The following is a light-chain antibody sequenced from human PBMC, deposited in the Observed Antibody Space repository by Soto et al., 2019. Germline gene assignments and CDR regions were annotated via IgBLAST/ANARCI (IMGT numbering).Light chain of an antibody. J-gene: IGKJ4*01. CDR1: LRIDTY. V-gene: IGKV3-11*01. CDR3: QQLTTWPLT. Sequence: VLAQSPATLSLFPGERATLSCRASLRIDTYLAWYQQRPGQAPRLLIYDVSKRATGIPVRFSGSGSGTDLTLTISSLEPEDCAVYYCQQLTTWPLTFGGGRKVEIK. CDR2: DVS.